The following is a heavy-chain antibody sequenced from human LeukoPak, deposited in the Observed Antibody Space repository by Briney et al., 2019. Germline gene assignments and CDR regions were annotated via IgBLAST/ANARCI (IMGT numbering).Heavy chain of an antibody. D-gene: IGHD3-3*01. J-gene: IGHJ4*02. Sequence: GGSLRLSCAASGFTFSSYAMHWVRQAPGKGLEWVAVISYDGSNKYYADSVKGRFTISRDNSKNTLYLQMNSLRAEDTAVYYCAKGTLARGGSGYYFDYWGQGTLVTVSS. CDR3: AKGTLARGGSGYYFDY. V-gene: IGHV3-30-3*01. CDR2: ISYDGSNK. CDR1: GFTFSSYA.